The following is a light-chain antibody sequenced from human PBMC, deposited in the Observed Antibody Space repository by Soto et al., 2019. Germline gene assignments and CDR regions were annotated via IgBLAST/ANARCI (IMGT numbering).Light chain of an antibody. CDR2: EVT. V-gene: IGLV2-8*01. J-gene: IGLJ3*02. CDR1: SSDVGGYNY. Sequence: QSVLTQPPSASGSPGQSVTISCTGTSSDVGGYNYVSWYQQHPGKAPKLMIYEVTKRPSGVPDRFSGSKSGNTASLIVSGLQAEDEADYYCSSYVGSDNFVFGGGTKLTVL. CDR3: SSYVGSDNFV.